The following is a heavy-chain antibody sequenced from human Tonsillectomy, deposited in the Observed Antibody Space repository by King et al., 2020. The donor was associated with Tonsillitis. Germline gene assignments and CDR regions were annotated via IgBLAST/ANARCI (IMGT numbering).Heavy chain of an antibody. D-gene: IGHD1-26*01. Sequence: VQLVESGGGLVKPGGSLRLSCAASGFTFSDYYMSWIRQAPGKWLEWVSYIISSSTYTTYADSVKGRFTISRDNANNSLYLQMSSLRAEDTAVYYCARDTSSGSYITFDIWGQGTVVTVSS. CDR3: ARDTSSGSYITFDI. J-gene: IGHJ3*02. V-gene: IGHV3-11*05. CDR1: GFTFSDYY. CDR2: IISSSTYT.